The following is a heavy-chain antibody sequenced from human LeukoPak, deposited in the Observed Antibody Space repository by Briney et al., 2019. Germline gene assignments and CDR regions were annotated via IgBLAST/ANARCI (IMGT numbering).Heavy chain of an antibody. CDR1: GFTFDEYA. CDR3: AKGEYYYDSSGYPIDY. Sequence: GGSLRLSCAASGFTFDEYAMHWVRQAPGKGLEWVSGISWNSGSIGYADSVKGRFTISRDNAKNSLYLQMNSLRAEDTALYYCAKGEYYYDSSGYPIDYWGQGTLVTVSS. D-gene: IGHD3-22*01. J-gene: IGHJ4*02. V-gene: IGHV3-9*01. CDR2: ISWNSGSI.